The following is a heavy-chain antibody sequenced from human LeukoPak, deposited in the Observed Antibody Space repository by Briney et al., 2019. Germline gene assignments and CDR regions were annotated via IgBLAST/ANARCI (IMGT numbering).Heavy chain of an antibody. D-gene: IGHD6-13*01. CDR3: TREGILAGVDY. CDR1: GLIFSSYW. V-gene: IGHV3-7*01. Sequence: GGSLRLSCAASGLIFSSYWMSWVRQAPGKGLEWVANIKQDGSEKNYVDSVKGRFTISRDNAKNSMSLQMNSLRAEDTAVYYCTREGILAGVDYWGQGTLVTVSS. J-gene: IGHJ4*02. CDR2: IKQDGSEK.